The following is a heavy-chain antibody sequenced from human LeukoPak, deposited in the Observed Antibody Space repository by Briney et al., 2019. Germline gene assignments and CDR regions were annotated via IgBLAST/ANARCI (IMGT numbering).Heavy chain of an antibody. J-gene: IGHJ4*02. CDR1: GGSFSGYY. CDR3: ARGSPPLYYDFWKGRSYFDY. CDR2: INHSGST. V-gene: IGHV4-34*01. D-gene: IGHD3-3*01. Sequence: SETLPLTCAVYGGSFSGYYWSWIRQPPGKGLEWIGEINHSGSTNYNPSLKSRVTISVDTSKNQFSLKLSSVTAADTAVYYCARGSPPLYYDFWKGRSYFDYWGQGTLVTVSS.